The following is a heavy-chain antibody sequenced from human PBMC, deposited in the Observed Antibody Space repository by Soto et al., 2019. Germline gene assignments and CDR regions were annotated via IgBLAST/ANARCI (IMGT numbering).Heavy chain of an antibody. CDR2: ISAYNGNT. CDR3: ARDNGFGDTDV. D-gene: IGHD3-10*01. CDR1: GYSFTSYG. Sequence: QVQLVQSGAEVKKPGASVKVSCKASGYSFTSYGISWVRQAPGQGLEWMGWISAYNGNTNYAQKLQGRVTMTTATATSTAYMALRSLRSDDTAVYYCARDNGFGDTDVWGQGTTVTVSS. V-gene: IGHV1-18*01. J-gene: IGHJ6*02.